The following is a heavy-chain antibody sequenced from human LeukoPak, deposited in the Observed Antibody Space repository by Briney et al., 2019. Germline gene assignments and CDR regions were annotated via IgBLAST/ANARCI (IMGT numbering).Heavy chain of an antibody. CDR1: GGSISSYY. D-gene: IGHD1-26*01. J-gene: IGHJ3*01. CDR2: IFQSGSP. V-gene: IGHV4-59*12. Sequence: SETLSLTCTVSGGSISSYYWSWIRQPPGKGLEWIGYIFQSGSPSYNPSLRSRVTISVDTSTNQFSLRLNSVTAADTAMYYCARDRAGLGLLDFWGQGTMVTVSS. CDR3: ARDRAGLGLLDF.